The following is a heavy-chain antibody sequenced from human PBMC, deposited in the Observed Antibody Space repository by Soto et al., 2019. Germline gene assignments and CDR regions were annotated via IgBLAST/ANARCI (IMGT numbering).Heavy chain of an antibody. D-gene: IGHD5-18*01. CDR1: GYTFTNYY. CDR3: AREGERGSSYGYLEY. CDR2: INPSSGST. V-gene: IGHV1-46*01. J-gene: IGHJ4*02. Sequence: QVQLVQSGAEVRKPGASVKVSCKASGYTFTNYYIHWVRQAPGQGLEWMGIINPSSGSTSYAQKCQGRVTMSRDTSTSTVYMELSSLRSEDTAVYYCAREGERGSSYGYLEYWGQGTRVTVSS.